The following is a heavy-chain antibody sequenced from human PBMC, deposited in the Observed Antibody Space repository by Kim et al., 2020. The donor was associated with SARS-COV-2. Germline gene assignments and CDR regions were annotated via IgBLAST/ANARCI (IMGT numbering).Heavy chain of an antibody. CDR2: VFYSGST. Sequence: SETLSLTCTVSGGSINSSSYYWGWIRQPPGKGLEWIGSVFYSGSTYYNPSLKSRVTVSVDTSKNQFSLNLTSVTAADTAVYYCAKFGGSHTWSHFDYWGQGTLVTVSS. J-gene: IGHJ4*02. D-gene: IGHD3-16*01. CDR3: AKFGGSHTWSHFDY. V-gene: IGHV4-39*01. CDR1: GGSINSSSYY.